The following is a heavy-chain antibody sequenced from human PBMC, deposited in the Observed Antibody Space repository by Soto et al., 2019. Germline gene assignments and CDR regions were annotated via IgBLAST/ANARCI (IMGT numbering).Heavy chain of an antibody. CDR3: ARAPTSRFDY. CDR1: GFTFSTFA. J-gene: IGHJ4*02. CDR2: ISSDRFTQ. V-gene: IGHV3-30*09. Sequence: QVQLVESGGGVVQPGRSLRLSCAASGFTFSTFAMHWVRRAPGRGLEWVAVISSDRFTQYYADSIRGRFAISRDNSKNTLYLQMNSLRGEDTAVYYCARAPTSRFDYWGQGTLVTVSA.